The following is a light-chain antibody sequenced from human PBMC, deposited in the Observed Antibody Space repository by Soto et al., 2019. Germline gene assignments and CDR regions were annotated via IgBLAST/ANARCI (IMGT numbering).Light chain of an antibody. Sequence: DIQTTQSPSSLSASVGDRVTITCRASQSISSYLNWYQQKPGKAPKLLIYAASSLQSGVPSRFGGSGSGTDFTLTISSLQPEDFATYYCQQSYSTPWTFGQGTKVDIK. V-gene: IGKV1-39*01. CDR1: QSISSY. CDR2: AAS. J-gene: IGKJ1*01. CDR3: QQSYSTPWT.